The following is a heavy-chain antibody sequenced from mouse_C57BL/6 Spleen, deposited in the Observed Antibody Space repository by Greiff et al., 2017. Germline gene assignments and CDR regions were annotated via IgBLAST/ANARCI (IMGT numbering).Heavy chain of an antibody. CDR2: IYPGDGDT. J-gene: IGHJ1*03. CDR1: GYAFSSYW. Sequence: QVQLQQSGAELVKPGASVKISCKASGYAFSSYWMNWVKQRPGKGLEWIGQIYPGDGDTNYNGKFKGKATLTADKSSSTAYMQLSSLTSEDSAVYFCARGGGNYEGCYWYFGVWGTGTTVTVSS. V-gene: IGHV1-80*01. CDR3: ARGGGNYEGCYWYFGV. D-gene: IGHD2-1*01.